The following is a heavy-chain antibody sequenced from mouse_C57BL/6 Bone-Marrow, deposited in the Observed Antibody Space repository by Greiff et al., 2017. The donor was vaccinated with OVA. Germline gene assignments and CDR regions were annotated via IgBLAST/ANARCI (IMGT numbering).Heavy chain of an antibody. CDR3: GGETVVATDAIDY. CDR2: IHPNSGST. CDR1: GYTFTSYW. V-gene: IGHV1-64*01. D-gene: IGHD1-1*01. J-gene: IGHJ2*01. Sequence: QVQLQQPGAELVKPGASVKLSCKASGYTFTSYWMHWVQQRPGQGLEWIGMIHPNSGSTNYNEKFKSKATLTVDKSSSTAYMQLSSLTSEDSAVYYCGGETVVATDAIDYWGQGTTLTVSS.